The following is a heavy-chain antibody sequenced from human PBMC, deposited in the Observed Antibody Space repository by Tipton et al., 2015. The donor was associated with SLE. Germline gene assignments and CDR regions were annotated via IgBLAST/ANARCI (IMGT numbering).Heavy chain of an antibody. CDR3: VKRLAARGAFDI. D-gene: IGHD6-6*01. CDR1: GFTFDDFG. V-gene: IGHV3-20*04. CDR2: IHWNGGST. J-gene: IGHJ3*02. Sequence: GSLRLSCAASGFTFDDFGMSWVRQAPGKGLEWVSGIHWNGGSTTYADSVKGRFTISRDNSKNTLHLQMDSLRVEDTAVYYCVKRLAARGAFDIWGQGTMVTVSS.